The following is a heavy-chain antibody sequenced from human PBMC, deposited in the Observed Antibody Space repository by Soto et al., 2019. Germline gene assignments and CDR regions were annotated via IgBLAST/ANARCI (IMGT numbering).Heavy chain of an antibody. J-gene: IGHJ4*02. CDR1: GFTFSSYA. V-gene: IGHV3-30-3*01. CDR3: AREHRGDYFHY. D-gene: IGHD4-17*01. Sequence: QVQLVESGGGVVHPGRSLRLSCAASGFTFSSYAMHWVRQAPGKGLEWVAVISYDGSNKYYADSVKGRFTISRDNAQNTLYLQMNSLRAQDTTVYSCAREHRGDYFHYLGQGTMVTVSS. CDR2: ISYDGSNK.